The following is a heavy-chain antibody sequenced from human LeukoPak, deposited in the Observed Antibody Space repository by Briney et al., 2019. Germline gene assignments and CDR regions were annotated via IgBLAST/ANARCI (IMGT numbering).Heavy chain of an antibody. CDR1: GDAITGYP. CDR3: VRGPYGASISNWFDP. Sequence: SETLSLTCSVSGDAITGYPWSWIRQTPGKGLEWIGYIYYDGDTYYDPSLNSRLSMSVDTPNKQFSLHMRSVTAADMAVYYCVRGPYGASISNWFDPWGQGLLVTVSS. D-gene: IGHD4/OR15-4a*01. V-gene: IGHV4-59*01. J-gene: IGHJ5*02. CDR2: IYYDGDT.